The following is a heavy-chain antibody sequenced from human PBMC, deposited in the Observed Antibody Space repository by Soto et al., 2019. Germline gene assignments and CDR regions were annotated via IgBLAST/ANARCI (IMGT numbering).Heavy chain of an antibody. V-gene: IGHV3-7*01. CDR3: GRVFGAYNFVDW. D-gene: IGHD3-3*01. Sequence: EVLLVESGGGLVQPGGSMRLSCAASGFTFSGYWMSWVRQAPGKGLEWVANIRYDESEQHYVDSVEGRFTISRDNAKNSLFLQMHSLRAEDTAVYFCGRVFGAYNFVDWWGLGTLVTVSS. CDR2: IRYDESEQ. CDR1: GFTFSGYW. J-gene: IGHJ4*02.